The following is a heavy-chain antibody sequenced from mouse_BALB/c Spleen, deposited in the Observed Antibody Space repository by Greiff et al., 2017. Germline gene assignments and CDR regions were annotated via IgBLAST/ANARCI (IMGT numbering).Heavy chain of an antibody. V-gene: IGHV4-1*02. Sequence: EVKLEESGGGLVQPGGSLKLSCAASGFDFRRYWLSWVRQAPGKGLEWIGEINPDSSTINYTPSLKDKFIISRDNAKNTLYLQMSKVRSEDTALYYCARPGYVDYWYFDVWGAGTTVTVSS. CDR2: INPDSSTI. D-gene: IGHD2-2*01. J-gene: IGHJ1*01. CDR3: ARPGYVDYWYFDV. CDR1: GFDFRRYW.